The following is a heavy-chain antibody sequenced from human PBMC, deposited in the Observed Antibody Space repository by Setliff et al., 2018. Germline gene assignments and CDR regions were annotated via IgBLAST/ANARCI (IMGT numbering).Heavy chain of an antibody. CDR2: INHSGST. CDR1: GGSFSGYY. Sequence: SETLSLTCAVYGGSFSGYYWSWIRQPPGKGLEWIGEINHSGSTNYNPSLKCRVTISVDTSKNQFSLKLSSVTAADTAVYYCARVRYIYYYYYMDVWGKGTTVTVSS. D-gene: IGHD1-1*01. CDR3: ARVRYIYYYYYMDV. J-gene: IGHJ6*03. V-gene: IGHV4-34*01.